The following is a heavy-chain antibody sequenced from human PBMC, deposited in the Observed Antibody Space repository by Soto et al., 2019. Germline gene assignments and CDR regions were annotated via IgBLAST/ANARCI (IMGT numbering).Heavy chain of an antibody. V-gene: IGHV3-33*01. D-gene: IGHD2-2*01. Sequence: GRSLRLFCAASGFTFSIYGMHWVRQAPGKGLVWVAVIWNDGSNKYYADSVKGRFTISRDNSKNTLYLQMNSLRAEDTAVYYCARDNSHRYCSSTSCYRHYYGMDVWGQGTTVTVSS. CDR1: GFTFSIYG. J-gene: IGHJ6*02. CDR2: IWNDGSNK. CDR3: ARDNSHRYCSSTSCYRHYYGMDV.